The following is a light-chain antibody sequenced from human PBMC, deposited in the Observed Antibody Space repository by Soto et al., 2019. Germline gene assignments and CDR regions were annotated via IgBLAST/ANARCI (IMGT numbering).Light chain of an antibody. CDR1: QNVSSSY. CDR3: QQYGGSPLFT. V-gene: IGKV3-20*01. Sequence: EIVLTQSPGTLSLSPGERATLSCRASQNVSSSYLAWYQQKPGQAPRLLIYGASSRATGIPDRFSGSGSGTDFTLTISRLEPEDFAVYYCQQYGGSPLFTFGPGTKVDTK. CDR2: GAS. J-gene: IGKJ3*01.